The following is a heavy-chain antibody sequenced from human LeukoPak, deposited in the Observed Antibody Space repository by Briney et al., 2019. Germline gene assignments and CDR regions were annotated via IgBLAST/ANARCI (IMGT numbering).Heavy chain of an antibody. CDR3: AREEGGSSWITTYYYYYGMDV. CDR1: GYTFTSYG. D-gene: IGHD6-13*01. V-gene: IGHV1-8*02. J-gene: IGHJ6*02. CDR2: MNPNSGNT. Sequence: ASVKVSCKASGYTFTSYGISWVRQATGQGLEWMGWMNPNSGNTGYAQKFQGRVTMTRNTSISTAYMELSSLRSEDTAVYYCAREEGGSSWITTYYYYYGMDVWGQGTTVTVSS.